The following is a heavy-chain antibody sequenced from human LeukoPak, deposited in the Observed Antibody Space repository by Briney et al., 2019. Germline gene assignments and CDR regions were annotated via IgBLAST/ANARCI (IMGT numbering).Heavy chain of an antibody. V-gene: IGHV1-46*01. CDR3: SSRWGDPPQSDY. CDR1: GYPFTTYY. D-gene: IGHD3-16*01. Sequence: VASVRVSSKASGYPFTTYYIHWVRQAPGQGLEGMGIINPSGGSTSYAQKFQGRVTITADESTSTAYMELSSLRSEDTAVYYCSSRWGDPPQSDYWGQGTLVTVSS. CDR2: INPSGGST. J-gene: IGHJ4*02.